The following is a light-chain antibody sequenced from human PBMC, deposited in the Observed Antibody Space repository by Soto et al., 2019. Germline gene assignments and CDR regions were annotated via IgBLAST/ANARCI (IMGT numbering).Light chain of an antibody. CDR2: TAS. Sequence: DIQIPQSPSSLSAHVGGIVTITWRASQSISNRLNWYQQRPGKAPKLLIYTASSLESGVPSRFSGSGSGTDFTLTINSLQPEDFATYYCQQSYTTPITFGPGTKVDIK. CDR3: QQSYTTPIT. J-gene: IGKJ3*01. V-gene: IGKV1-39*01. CDR1: QSISNR.